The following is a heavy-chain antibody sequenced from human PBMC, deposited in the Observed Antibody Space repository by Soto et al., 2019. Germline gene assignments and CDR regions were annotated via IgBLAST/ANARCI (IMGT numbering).Heavy chain of an antibody. CDR3: ARTDIVTTNWFDP. CDR2: MNHGGSI. J-gene: IGHJ5*02. D-gene: IGHD5-12*01. V-gene: IGHV4-34*01. CDR1: GESFIGYY. Sequence: QVHLQQWGAGLLKPSETLSLTCAVYGESFIGYYWTWMRQSPGKGLEWIGEMNHGGSINYNPSLRSRSTISMNTSNNQISLKLTSVTAADTSVDYWARTDIVTTNWFDPLGPGTVVTASS.